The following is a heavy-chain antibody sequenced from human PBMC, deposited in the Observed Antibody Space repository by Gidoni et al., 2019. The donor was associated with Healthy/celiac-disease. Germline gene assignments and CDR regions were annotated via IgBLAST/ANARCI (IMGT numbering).Heavy chain of an antibody. CDR2: ISSSGSTI. Sequence: QVQLVASGGGLVKPGGSLRLPCAASAFTFSYYSMGWIRQAPGKGLEWVSYISSSGSTIYNGDSVKGRFTISRDNAKNSLYRQMNSLRAEDTAVYYCAREGRRLRRPIDYWGQGTLVTVSS. CDR1: AFTFSYYS. CDR3: AREGRRLRRPIDY. J-gene: IGHJ4*02. D-gene: IGHD4-17*01. V-gene: IGHV3-11*01.